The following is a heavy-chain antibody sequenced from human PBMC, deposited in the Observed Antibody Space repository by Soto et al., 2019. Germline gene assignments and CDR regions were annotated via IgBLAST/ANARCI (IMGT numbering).Heavy chain of an antibody. CDR2: ISHDGSKK. J-gene: IGHJ4*02. CDR1: EFTFSGYP. Sequence: ESGGGVVQPGRSLRLSCAASEFTFSGYPIHWVRQAPGKGLEWVTVISHDGSKKYYADSVKGRFTISRDNSKKTVYLQMNSLRAEDTAVYYCACTEYYDFWSGELWGQGTLVTVSS. V-gene: IGHV3-30-3*01. CDR3: ACTEYYDFWSGEL. D-gene: IGHD3-3*01.